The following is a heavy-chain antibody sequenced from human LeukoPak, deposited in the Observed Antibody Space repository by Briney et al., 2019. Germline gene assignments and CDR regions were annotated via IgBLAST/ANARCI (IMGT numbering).Heavy chain of an antibody. CDR2: ISGSGVTT. V-gene: IGHV3-23*01. CDR1: GFTVNNYA. J-gene: IGHJ4*02. Sequence: GGSLRLSCTASGFTVNNYAMSWVRQSPGKGLEWVSSISGSGVTTHYADSVKGRLTISRDNSKNTLYLETNSLRAEDTATYYCAIGFSNGWYYFDYWDQGTLVIVSS. CDR3: AIGFSNGWYYFDY. D-gene: IGHD6-19*01.